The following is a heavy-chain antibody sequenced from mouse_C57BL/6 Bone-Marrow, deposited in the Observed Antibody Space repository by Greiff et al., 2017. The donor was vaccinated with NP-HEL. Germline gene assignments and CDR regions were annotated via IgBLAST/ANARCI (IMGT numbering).Heavy chain of an antibody. D-gene: IGHD2-1*01. CDR3: ARGVCYGNSWFAY. CDR2: IYPGDGDT. J-gene: IGHJ3*01. V-gene: IGHV1-82*01. CDR1: GYAFTSYW. Sequence: QVQLQQSGPELVKPGASVKISCKASGYAFTSYWMNWVKQRPGQGLEWIGRIYPGDGDTYYNEKFKGKATLTADKSSSTAYMQLSSLTSEDSAVYFCARGVCYGNSWFAYWGQGTLVTVSA.